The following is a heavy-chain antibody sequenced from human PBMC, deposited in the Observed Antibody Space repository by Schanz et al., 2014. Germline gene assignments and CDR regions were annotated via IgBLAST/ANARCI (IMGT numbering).Heavy chain of an antibody. CDR3: ARQFYDILTGYWFPYYFDY. CDR1: GGSISSGSYY. J-gene: IGHJ4*02. D-gene: IGHD3-9*01. Sequence: QVQLQESGPGLVKPSQTLSLTCSVSGGSISSGSYYWNWIRQPAGKGLEWIGRVYTSGSTYYNPSSKSRVTTSVDTSKNQFSLKLSSVTAADTAVYYCARQFYDILTGYWFPYYFDYWGQGTLVTVSS. V-gene: IGHV4-61*02. CDR2: VYTSGST.